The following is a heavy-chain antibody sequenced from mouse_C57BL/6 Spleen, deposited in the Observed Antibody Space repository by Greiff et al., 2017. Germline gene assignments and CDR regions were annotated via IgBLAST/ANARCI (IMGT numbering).Heavy chain of an antibody. Sequence: QVQLKESGAELVKPGASVKISCKASGYAFSSYWMNWVKQRPGKGLEWIGQIYPGDGDTNYNGKFKGKATLTADKSSSTAYMQLSSLTSEDSAVYFCARREDYGSSYGFAYWGQGTLVTVSA. J-gene: IGHJ3*01. CDR1: GYAFSSYW. CDR3: ARREDYGSSYGFAY. D-gene: IGHD1-1*01. V-gene: IGHV1-80*01. CDR2: IYPGDGDT.